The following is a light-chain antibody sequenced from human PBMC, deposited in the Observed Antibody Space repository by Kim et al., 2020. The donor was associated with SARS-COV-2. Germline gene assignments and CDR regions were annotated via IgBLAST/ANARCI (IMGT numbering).Light chain of an antibody. CDR2: GVN. J-gene: IGLJ2*01. Sequence: GAEGWYNLVSWYRHQPGRYLKVVIYGVNRRPLATISPRCAGCKTGNPATLAISVLQAGDEADYYCSSYVDTDPDYVIFGGGTQLTVL. V-gene: IGLV2-23*02. CDR3: SSYVDTDPDYVI. CDR1: GAEGWYNL.